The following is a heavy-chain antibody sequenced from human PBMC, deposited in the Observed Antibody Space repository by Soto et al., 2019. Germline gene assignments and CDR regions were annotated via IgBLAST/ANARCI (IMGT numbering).Heavy chain of an antibody. D-gene: IGHD3-10*01. CDR1: GYSFTFYW. CDR3: ARQDGSGTYYFDS. Sequence: PGESLKISCKASGYSFTFYWIAWVRQMPGKGLEWMGIIYPRDSDTRYSPSFQGQVSISADKSISTAYLQWSSLKASDTAMYYCARQDGSGTYYFDSWGQGTLVTVS. J-gene: IGHJ4*02. CDR2: IYPRDSDT. V-gene: IGHV5-51*01.